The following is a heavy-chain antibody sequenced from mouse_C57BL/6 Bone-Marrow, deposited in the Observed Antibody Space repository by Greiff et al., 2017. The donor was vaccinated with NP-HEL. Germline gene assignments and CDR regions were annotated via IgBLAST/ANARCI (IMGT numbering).Heavy chain of an antibody. CDR1: GFTFSSYV. CDR2: ISSGGSYT. J-gene: IGHJ3*01. D-gene: IGHD2-4*01. CDR3: ASPYDYDVAWFAY. Sequence: EVKLMESGGDLVKPGGSLKLSCAASGFTFSSYVMSWVRQTPDKRLEWVATISSGGSYTYYPDSVKGRFTISRDNAKNTLYLQMSSLKSEDTAMYYCASPYDYDVAWFAYWGQGTRVTVSA. V-gene: IGHV5-6*01.